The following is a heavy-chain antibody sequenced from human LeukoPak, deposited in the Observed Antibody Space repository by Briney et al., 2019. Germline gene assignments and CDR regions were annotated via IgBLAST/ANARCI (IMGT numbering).Heavy chain of an antibody. J-gene: IGHJ6*03. CDR2: INHSGST. D-gene: IGHD5-18*01. CDR3: ARGRTRGIHGYYYYYYYMEV. V-gene: IGHV4-34*01. CDR1: GGSFSGYY. Sequence: SETLSLTCAVHGGSFSGYYWSWIRQPPGKGLEWIGEINHSGSTNYNPSLKSRVTISVDTSKNQFSLKLSSVTAADTAVYYCARGRTRGIHGYYYYYYYMEVWGKGTTVTVSS.